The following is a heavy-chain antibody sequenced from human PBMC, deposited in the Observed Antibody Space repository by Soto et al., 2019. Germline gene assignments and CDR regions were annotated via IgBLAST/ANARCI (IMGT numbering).Heavy chain of an antibody. J-gene: IGHJ4*02. CDR3: AKEGTWRVSSYFDY. Sequence: IRLSCAASGFTFSSYGMHWVRQAPGKGLEWVAVIWYDGSNKYYADSVKGRFTISRDNSKNTLYLQMNSLRAEDTAVYYCAKEGTWRVSSYFDYWGQGTLVTVSS. CDR1: GFTFSSYG. CDR2: IWYDGSNK. V-gene: IGHV3-33*03. D-gene: IGHD3-3*01.